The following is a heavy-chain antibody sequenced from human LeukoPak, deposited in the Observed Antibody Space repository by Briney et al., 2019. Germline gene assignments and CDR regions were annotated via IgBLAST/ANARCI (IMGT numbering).Heavy chain of an antibody. Sequence: GGSLRLSCAAPGFTFSRYYMVWVRQAPGKGLEWVAHMNEDGSETQYVDSVKGRFTMSRDNVKSSLFLQMSGLGVEDTAVYYCARDQGYCSGGTCYTVLDYWGQGTLVTVSS. D-gene: IGHD2-15*01. CDR3: ARDQGYCSGGTCYTVLDY. V-gene: IGHV3-7*01. CDR2: MNEDGSET. CDR1: GFTFSRYY. J-gene: IGHJ4*02.